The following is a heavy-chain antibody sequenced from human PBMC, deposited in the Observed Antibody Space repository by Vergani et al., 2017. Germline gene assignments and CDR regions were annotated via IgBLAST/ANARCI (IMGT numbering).Heavy chain of an antibody. Sequence: HVQLVHSGAEVKKTGSSVKVSCKASGGTFSRYTISWVRQAPGQGLEWMGRIIPILGIANYAQKFQGRVMIIAHTYTSTAYMELSRLRSEDTTVYYCTTCRPFGVVMEFDYWGQGTLVTVSS. V-gene: IGHV1-69*02. CDR1: GGTFSRYT. CDR3: TTCRPFGVVMEFDY. CDR2: IIPILGIA. J-gene: IGHJ4*02. D-gene: IGHD3-3*01.